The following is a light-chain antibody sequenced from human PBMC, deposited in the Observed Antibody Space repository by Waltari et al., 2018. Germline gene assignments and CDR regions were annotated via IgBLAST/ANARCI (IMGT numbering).Light chain of an antibody. CDR2: GAS. CDR3: QQYGSSYT. J-gene: IGKJ2*01. CDR1: QSVSSNY. Sequence: EIVLTQSPGTLSLSPGERATLSCRASQSVSSNYLAWYQHKPGQAPRPLIYGASSRATGIADRFSGSGSWTDFTLTISRLEPEDFAVYHCQQYGSSYTFGQGTKLEIK. V-gene: IGKV3-20*01.